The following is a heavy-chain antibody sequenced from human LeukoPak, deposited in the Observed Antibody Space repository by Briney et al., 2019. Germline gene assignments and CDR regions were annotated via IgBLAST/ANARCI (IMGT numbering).Heavy chain of an antibody. CDR3: AKFGFWIRGDHDFYS. Sequence: GGSLRLSCAASGFTFSNYAMSWVRQAPGKGLEWVSTISGTTENIHYADSVKGRFTISRDNSKNTVYLQMNSLRGGDTALYYCAKFGFWIRGDHDFYSWGHGTPVTVSS. CDR1: GFTFSNYA. D-gene: IGHD3-3*01. V-gene: IGHV3-23*01. CDR2: ISGTTENI. J-gene: IGHJ5*01.